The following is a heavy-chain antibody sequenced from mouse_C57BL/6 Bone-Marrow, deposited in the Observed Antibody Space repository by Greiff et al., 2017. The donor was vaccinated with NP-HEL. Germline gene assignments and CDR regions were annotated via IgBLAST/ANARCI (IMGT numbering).Heavy chain of an antibody. J-gene: IGHJ2*01. CDR2: IRNKANGYTT. V-gene: IGHV7-3*01. CDR3: ARYIRGFDH. CDR1: GFTFTDYY. Sequence: EVQVVESGGGLVQPGGSLSLSCAASGFTFTDYYMSWVRQPPGKALEWLGFIRNKANGYTTEYSASVKGRFTISRDNSQSILYLQMNALRAEDSATYYCARYIRGFDHWGQGTTLTVSS.